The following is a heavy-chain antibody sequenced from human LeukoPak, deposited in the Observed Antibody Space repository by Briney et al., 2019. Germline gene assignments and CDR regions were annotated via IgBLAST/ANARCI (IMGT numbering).Heavy chain of an antibody. CDR2: INPNSGGT. Sequence: GASVKVSSKASGYTFTCYYMHWVRQAPGQGLEWMGRINPNSGGTNYAQKFQGRVTMTRDTSISTAYMELSRLRSGDTAVYYCARARGDYGDYYFDYWGQGSLVTVSS. V-gene: IGHV1-2*06. J-gene: IGHJ4*02. CDR1: GYTFTCYY. D-gene: IGHD4-17*01. CDR3: ARARGDYGDYYFDY.